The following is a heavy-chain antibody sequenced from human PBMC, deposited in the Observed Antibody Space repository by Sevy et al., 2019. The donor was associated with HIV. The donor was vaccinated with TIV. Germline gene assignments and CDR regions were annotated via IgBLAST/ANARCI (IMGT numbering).Heavy chain of an antibody. CDR3: AREERITMVRGGGYYFDY. Sequence: GGSLRLSCAASGLTFSSYAMHWVRQAPGKGLEWVAVISYDGSNKYYADSVKGRFTISRDNSKNTLYLQMNSLRAEDTAVYYCAREERITMVRGGGYYFDYWGQGTLVTVSS. CDR1: GLTFSSYA. CDR2: ISYDGSNK. D-gene: IGHD3-10*01. V-gene: IGHV3-30-3*01. J-gene: IGHJ4*02.